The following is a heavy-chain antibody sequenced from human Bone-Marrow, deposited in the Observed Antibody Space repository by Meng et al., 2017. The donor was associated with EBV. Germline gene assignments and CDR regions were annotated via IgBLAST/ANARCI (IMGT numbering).Heavy chain of an antibody. J-gene: IGHJ4*02. V-gene: IGHV2-5*02. CDR1: GFSLTASGVA. D-gene: IGHD1-26*01. CDR3: ARRSVGPTTPVFDY. CDR2: VYWDDDK. Sequence: QIPLKEPGPTPVKPTQTLTLTCTFSGFSLTASGVAVGWIRQPPGKALEWLAVVYWDDDKRYSPSLKSRLTITKDTSKNQVVLTMTNMDPVDTATYYCARRSVGPTTPVFDYRGQGTLVTVSS.